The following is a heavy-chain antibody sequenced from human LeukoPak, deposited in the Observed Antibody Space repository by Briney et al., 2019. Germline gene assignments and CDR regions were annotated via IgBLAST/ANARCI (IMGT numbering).Heavy chain of an antibody. CDR1: GFTFSDYS. V-gene: IGHV3-48*01. D-gene: IGHD5-24*01. CDR3: ARDYKYAFDN. CDR2: IGIDSGNT. J-gene: IGHJ4*02. Sequence: GGSLRLSCAASGFTFSDYSMNWVRQARGKGLEWISYIGIDSGNTNYADSVKGRFTISGDKAKNSLYLQMNSLRVEDTAVYYCARDYKYAFDNWGQGTLVTVSS.